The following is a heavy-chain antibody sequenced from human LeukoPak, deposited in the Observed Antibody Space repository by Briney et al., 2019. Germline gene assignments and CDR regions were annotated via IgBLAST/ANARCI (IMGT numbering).Heavy chain of an antibody. V-gene: IGHV4-59*08. J-gene: IGHJ3*02. CDR3: ARRTDDDAFDI. Sequence: KPSETLSLTCIVSGVSISSLYWNWIRQSPGKGLGWIGFIHDSGSTNYNPSLKSRVTMSIDTSKRQFSVSLSSVTAADTAVYYCARRTDDDAFDIWGRGTIVTVSS. CDR1: GVSISSLY. CDR2: IHDSGST.